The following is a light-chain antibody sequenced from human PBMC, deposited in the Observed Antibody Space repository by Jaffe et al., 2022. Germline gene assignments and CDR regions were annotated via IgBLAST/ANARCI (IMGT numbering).Light chain of an antibody. Sequence: DIQLTQSPSSLSASVGDRVTIACRASQSISRSLHWYQQKPGKAPKLLIYGASSLQSGVPTRFSGSGSGTNFTLTISSLQPEDFATYYCQQSYSTIWWTFGQGTKVEIK. CDR3: QQSYSTIWWT. J-gene: IGKJ1*01. CDR1: QSISRS. CDR2: GAS. V-gene: IGKV1-39*01.